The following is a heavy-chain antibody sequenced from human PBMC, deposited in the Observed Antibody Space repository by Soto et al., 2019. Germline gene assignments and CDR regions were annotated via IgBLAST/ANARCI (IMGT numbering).Heavy chain of an antibody. CDR1: GYTFTSYA. Sequence: QVQLVQSGAEVKKPGASVKVSCKASGYTFTSYAISWVRQAPGQGIEWMGWISAYNGNTNYAQTLQGRVTMTTDTXXXXXXXXXXXXXXXXXXXYSCARDAPPADYWGQGTLVTVSS. CDR2: ISAYNGNT. V-gene: IGHV1-18*01. CDR3: ARDAPPADY. J-gene: IGHJ4*02. D-gene: IGHD2-21*01.